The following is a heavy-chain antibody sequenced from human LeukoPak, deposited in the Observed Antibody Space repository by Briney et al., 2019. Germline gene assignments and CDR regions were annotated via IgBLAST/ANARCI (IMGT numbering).Heavy chain of an antibody. J-gene: IGHJ4*02. V-gene: IGHV3-23*01. CDR3: VKNLGQGAAYDS. D-gene: IGHD6-13*01. CDR2: ISGDGVYI. Sequence: GGSLRHSCAASGFTLKNNVLTWVRQAPGKGRTWVAAISGDGVYIYYADSVRGRFSISRDNSRTALSLHMNYLTDEDTALYYCVKNLGQGAAYDSWGQGTLVTVSS. CDR1: GFTLKNNV.